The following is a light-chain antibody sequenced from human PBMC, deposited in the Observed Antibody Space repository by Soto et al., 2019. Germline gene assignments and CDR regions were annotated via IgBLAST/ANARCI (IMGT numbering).Light chain of an antibody. Sequence: QTVVTQEPSFSVSPGRTVTLTCGLSSGSVSTSHNPSWYQQTPGQAPRTLIYSTNTRSSGVPDRFSGSILGNKAALTITGAQADDESDYHCVLYMGNGIWVFGGGTKRTVL. CDR2: STN. J-gene: IGLJ3*02. CDR1: SGSVSTSHN. CDR3: VLYMGNGIWV. V-gene: IGLV8-61*01.